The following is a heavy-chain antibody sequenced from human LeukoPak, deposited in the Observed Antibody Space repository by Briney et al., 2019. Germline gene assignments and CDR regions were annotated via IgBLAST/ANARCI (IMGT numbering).Heavy chain of an antibody. CDR3: AISQWLIDASIDY. Sequence: ASVKVSCKASGYTFTGYYMHWVRQAPGQGLEWMGWINPTSGGTKYAQKFQGRVTMTRDTSISTAYMELSRLRSDDTAVYYCAISQWLIDASIDYWGQGTLVTVSS. V-gene: IGHV1-2*02. CDR2: INPTSGGT. CDR1: GYTFTGYY. J-gene: IGHJ4*02. D-gene: IGHD6-19*01.